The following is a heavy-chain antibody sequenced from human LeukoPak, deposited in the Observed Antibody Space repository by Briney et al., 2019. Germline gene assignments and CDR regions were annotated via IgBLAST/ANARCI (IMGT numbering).Heavy chain of an antibody. CDR2: MHPNSGGT. CDR3: ASLAHFDGSTYYPDF. V-gene: IGHV1-2*02. CDR1: GYTFTGYY. D-gene: IGHD3-22*01. Sequence: ASMKVSCKTPGYTFTGYYIHWLRQAPGQGLEWMGWMHPNSGGTNYAQKFQGRVTMTRDTSITTAYMDLSRLTSDDTALYYCASLAHFDGSTYYPDFWGQGTLVTVSS. J-gene: IGHJ4*02.